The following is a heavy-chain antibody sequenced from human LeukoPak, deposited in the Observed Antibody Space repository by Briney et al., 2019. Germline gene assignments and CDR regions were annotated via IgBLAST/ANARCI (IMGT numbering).Heavy chain of an antibody. CDR2: IIPIFGTA. J-gene: IGHJ5*02. D-gene: IGHD3-22*01. CDR3: ARKVPNDSSGYYYRGQFDP. CDR1: GGTFSSYA. V-gene: IGHV1-69*06. Sequence: SVKVSCKASGGTFSSYAISWERQAPGQGLEWMGGIIPIFGTANYARKFQGRVTITADKSTSTAYMELSSLRSEDTAVYYCARKVPNDSSGYYYRGQFDPWGQGTLVTVSS.